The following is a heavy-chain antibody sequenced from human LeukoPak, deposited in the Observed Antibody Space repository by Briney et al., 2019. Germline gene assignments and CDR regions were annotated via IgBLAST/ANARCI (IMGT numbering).Heavy chain of an antibody. J-gene: IGHJ4*02. V-gene: IGHV1-69*04. CDR1: GGTFSSYA. D-gene: IGHD3-10*01. CDR2: IIPILGIA. CDR3: ARDSITMVRGVIGNFDY. Sequence: ASVKVSCKASGGTFSSYAISWVRQAPGQGLEWMGRIIPILGIANYAQKFQGRVTITADKSTSTAYMELSSLRSEDTAVYYCARDSITMVRGVIGNFDYWGQGTLVTVSS.